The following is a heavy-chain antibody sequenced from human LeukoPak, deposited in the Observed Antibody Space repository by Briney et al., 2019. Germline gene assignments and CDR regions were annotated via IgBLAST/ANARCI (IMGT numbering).Heavy chain of an antibody. CDR2: IYSGGST. Sequence: GGSLRLSCGVFGFTVSRNHMTWVREAPGKGLEWVSIIYSGGSTYFADSVRGRFTISRDSSQNTLYLQMNGLRAEDTAVYYCVTLPTGDYWGQGTLVTVSS. D-gene: IGHD2-15*01. V-gene: IGHV3-53*01. CDR1: GFTVSRNH. CDR3: VTLPTGDY. J-gene: IGHJ4*02.